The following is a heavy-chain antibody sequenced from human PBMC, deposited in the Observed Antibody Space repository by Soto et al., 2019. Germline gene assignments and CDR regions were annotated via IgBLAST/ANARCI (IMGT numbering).Heavy chain of an antibody. Sequence: QAQLVQSGPEVKKPGASVKVSCKTSGYRFSDYGISWVRQAPGQGLEWLGWISPYSDDTKYAQIVQGRVYMSIVRSTRTAYMDLRSLRSDDTAVYFCARGGYYDSSGSRNYHYYGMKVWGQGTTVTVSS. D-gene: IGHD3-22*01. J-gene: IGHJ6*02. CDR2: ISPYSDDT. CDR1: GYRFSDYG. CDR3: ARGGYYDSSGSRNYHYYGMKV. V-gene: IGHV1-18*01.